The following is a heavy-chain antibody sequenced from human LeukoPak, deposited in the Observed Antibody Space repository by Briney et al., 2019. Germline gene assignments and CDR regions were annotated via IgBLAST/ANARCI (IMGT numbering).Heavy chain of an antibody. D-gene: IGHD4-17*01. CDR3: AKDVVIGASYDYGDYIPLPH. CDR2: LFSDHRT. V-gene: IGHV3-66*02. CDR1: GFIVSTNY. J-gene: IGHJ1*01. Sequence: GGSLRLSCAASGFIVSTNYMTWVRQAPGKGLQWVAILFSDHRTFYADTVKGRFTVSRDNCKNTLYLQMNSRRPEDTAVYYCAKDVVIGASYDYGDYIPLPHWGQGTLVTVSS.